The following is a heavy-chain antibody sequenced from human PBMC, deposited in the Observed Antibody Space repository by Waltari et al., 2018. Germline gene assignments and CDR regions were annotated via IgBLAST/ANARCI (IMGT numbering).Heavy chain of an antibody. CDR1: GFTFSSYS. Sequence: EVQLVESGGGLVQPGGSLRLSCAASGFTFSSYSMNWVRQAPGKGLEWVSYISSSSSTIYYADSVKGRFTISRDNAKNSLYLQMNILRAEDTAVYYCASERKWVYGPTGAFDIWGQGTMVTVSS. V-gene: IGHV3-48*04. CDR2: ISSSSSTI. CDR3: ASERKWVYGPTGAFDI. J-gene: IGHJ3*02. D-gene: IGHD4-17*01.